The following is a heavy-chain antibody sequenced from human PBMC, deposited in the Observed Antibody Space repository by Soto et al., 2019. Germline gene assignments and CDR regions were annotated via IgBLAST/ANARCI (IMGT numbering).Heavy chain of an antibody. CDR2: IYPGDSDT. V-gene: IGHV5-51*01. J-gene: IGHJ3*01. D-gene: IGHD6-13*01. CDR3: ARLLVHGTDKAFDF. CDR1: GYNFSRYW. Sequence: LGESLKVSCKWSGYNFSRYWIGWGRQMPGKGLEWMGVIYPGDSDTRYSPSLQGRVTISTDNSRRAAYLQWSSLRASDTVKYYCARLLVHGTDKAFDFWGQGTMVTVSS.